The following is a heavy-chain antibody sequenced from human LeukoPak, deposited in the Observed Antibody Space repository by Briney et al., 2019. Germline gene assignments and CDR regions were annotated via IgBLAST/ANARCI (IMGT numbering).Heavy chain of an antibody. CDR2: ITGSGPYM. J-gene: IGHJ4*02. CDR3: VRDVGAVRGEVYFDY. V-gene: IGHV3-21*06. D-gene: IGHD3-10*01. CDR1: GFTFSTFA. Sequence: GGSLRLSCAASGFTFSTFAMHWVRPSPGKGLEWVSSITGSGPYMLYADSVKHRFTISRDNTKNLLYLEMNSLRAEDTAMYFCVRDVGAVRGEVYFDYWGQGTLVTVSS.